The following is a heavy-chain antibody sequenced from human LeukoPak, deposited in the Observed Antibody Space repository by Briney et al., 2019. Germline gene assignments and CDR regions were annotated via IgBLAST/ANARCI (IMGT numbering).Heavy chain of an antibody. Sequence: GGSLRLSCTVPGFTFSSEAMGWVRQLPGGGLEWVSTISPAGGTTYYAESMKGRFTISRDNSKSTLYLQMNNLGVEDTAVYYCTKVRSGSSNWALRVFDYWGQGALVTVSS. J-gene: IGHJ4*02. D-gene: IGHD6-13*01. CDR3: TKVRSGSSNWALRVFDY. CDR2: ISPAGGTT. CDR1: GFTFSSEA. V-gene: IGHV3-23*01.